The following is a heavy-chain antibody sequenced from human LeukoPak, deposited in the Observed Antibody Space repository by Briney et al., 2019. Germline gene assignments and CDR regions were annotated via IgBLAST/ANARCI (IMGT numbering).Heavy chain of an antibody. Sequence: PWASVRVSCKASGYTFISYDFSWVRQAPGQGLEWIGRIITIFGAANYAQKFQGRVTISADESTGTVYMELRSLRSEDTAVYYCARDPDSWGQGTLVTVSP. CDR3: ARDPDS. CDR1: GYTFISYD. J-gene: IGHJ4*02. V-gene: IGHV1-69*13. CDR2: IITIFGAA.